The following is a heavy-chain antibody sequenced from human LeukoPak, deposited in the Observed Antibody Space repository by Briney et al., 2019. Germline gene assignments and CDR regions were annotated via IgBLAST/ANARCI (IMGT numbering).Heavy chain of an antibody. CDR1: GFTFSSYW. CDR3: ARDGTAAGLYFDL. V-gene: IGHV3-7*01. D-gene: IGHD6-13*01. J-gene: IGHJ4*01. CDR2: IKQGGAEK. Sequence: GGSLRLSCGVSGFTFSSYWMNWVRQAPGKGLEWVASIKQGGAEKSYVDSVKGRFTISRDNAKNSLYLQMSSLRAEDTAVYYCARDGTAAGLYFDLWGQGTLVTVSS.